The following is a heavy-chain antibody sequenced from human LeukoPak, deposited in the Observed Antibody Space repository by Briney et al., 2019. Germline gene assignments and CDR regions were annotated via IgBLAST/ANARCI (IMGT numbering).Heavy chain of an antibody. CDR3: AREMYSGMYNDAFDI. D-gene: IGHD1-26*01. V-gene: IGHV3-53*01. CDR2: IRSDGST. J-gene: IGHJ3*02. Sequence: GGSLRLSCTASGFTVSSNYMSWVRQAPGKGLEWISVIRSDGSTNHADSVKGRFTISRDNSKNTLYLQMNNLRAEDTAMYYCAREMYSGMYNDAFDIWGQGTKVTVSS. CDR1: GFTVSSNY.